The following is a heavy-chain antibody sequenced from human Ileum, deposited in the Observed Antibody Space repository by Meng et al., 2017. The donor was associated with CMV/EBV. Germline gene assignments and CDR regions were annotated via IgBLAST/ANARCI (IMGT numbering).Heavy chain of an antibody. V-gene: IGHV3-43*01. D-gene: IGHD6-19*01. CDR3: ARDMKQWLVGDELDY. CDR2: ISWDGGST. Sequence: GESLKTSCVASGFTSDDYTTHWVRQAPGKGLEWASLISWDGGSTYYADSVKGRFTISRDNSKNSLYLQMNSLRTEDTALYYCARDMKQWLVGDELDYWGQGTLVTVSS. J-gene: IGHJ4*02. CDR1: GFTSDDYT.